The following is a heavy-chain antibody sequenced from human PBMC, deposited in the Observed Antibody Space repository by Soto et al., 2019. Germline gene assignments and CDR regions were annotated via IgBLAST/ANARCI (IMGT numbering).Heavy chain of an antibody. V-gene: IGHV3-33*01. CDR3: ARDHHYGDLDY. CDR1: GFTFSSYG. D-gene: IGHD4-17*01. J-gene: IGHJ4*02. CDR2: IWYDGSNK. Sequence: QVQLVESGGGVVQPGRSLRLSCAASGFTFSSYGMHWVRQAPGKGLEWVAVIWYDGSNKYYADSVKGRFTISRDNSKNTLYLQMNSLRAEDTAVYYCARDHHYGDLDYWGQGTMVTVSS.